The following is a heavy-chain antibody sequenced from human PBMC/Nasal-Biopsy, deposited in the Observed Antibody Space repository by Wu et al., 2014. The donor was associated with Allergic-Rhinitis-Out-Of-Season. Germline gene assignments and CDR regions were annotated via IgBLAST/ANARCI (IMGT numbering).Heavy chain of an antibody. Sequence: DYYWSWIRQPPGKGLEWIGYIYYSGSTYYNPSLKSRVTISVDTSKNQFSLKLSSVTAADTAVYYCAREGYSSSSLYYYYGMDVWGQGTTVTVSS. CDR1: DYY. V-gene: IGHV4-30-4*01. CDR2: IYYSGST. D-gene: IGHD6-6*01. CDR3: AREGYSSSSLYYYYGMDV. J-gene: IGHJ6*02.